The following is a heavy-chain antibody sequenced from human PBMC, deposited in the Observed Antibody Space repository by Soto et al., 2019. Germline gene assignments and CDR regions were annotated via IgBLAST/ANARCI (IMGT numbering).Heavy chain of an antibody. V-gene: IGHV3-7*01. J-gene: IGHJ4*02. CDR1: EFIFSSYW. D-gene: IGHD3-10*01. CDR3: AREDGSGRGGY. Sequence: EVQLVESGGGLVQPGGSLRLSCAASEFIFSSYWMSWVRQAPSKGMEWVANIKQDGSEKYYVDSVKGRFTISRDNAKNSLYLQMNSLRAEATAVYYCAREDGSGRGGYWGQGTLVTVSS. CDR2: IKQDGSEK.